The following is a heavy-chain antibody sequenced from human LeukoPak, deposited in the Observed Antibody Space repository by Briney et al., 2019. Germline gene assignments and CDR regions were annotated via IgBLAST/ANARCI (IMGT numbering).Heavy chain of an antibody. V-gene: IGHV5-51*01. CDR1: GSTFTSYW. CDR3: ARRGIRNWFDP. J-gene: IGHJ5*02. CDR2: IYPGDSDT. D-gene: IGHD1-1*01. Sequence: GGSLRLSCAASGSTFTSYWIGWVRQMPGKGLEWMGIIYPGDSDTRYSPSFQGQVTISADKSISTAYLQWSSLKASDTAMYYCARRGIRNWFDPWGQGTLVTVSS.